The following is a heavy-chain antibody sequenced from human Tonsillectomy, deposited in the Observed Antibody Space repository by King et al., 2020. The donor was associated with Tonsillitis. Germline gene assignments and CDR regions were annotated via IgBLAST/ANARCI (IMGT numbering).Heavy chain of an antibody. CDR1: GFTFSNSA. Sequence: VQLVESGGGVVQPGRSLRLSCAASGFTFSNSALHWVRQAPGKGLEWVAVISYDGSNKYYADSVKGRFTSSRDNSKSTLYLQMNSLRAEDTAVYYCSRAPGGAMVHGDWNFDLWGRGTLVTVSS. J-gene: IGHJ2*01. V-gene: IGHV3-30-3*01. CDR2: ISYDGSNK. D-gene: IGHD3-10*01. CDR3: SRAPGGAMVHGDWNFDL.